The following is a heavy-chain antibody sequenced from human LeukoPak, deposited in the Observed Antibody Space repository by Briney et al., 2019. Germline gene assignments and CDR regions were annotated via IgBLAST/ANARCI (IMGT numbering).Heavy chain of an antibody. Sequence: GGSLRLSCAASEFTFSNAWMSWVRQAPGKGLEWVGRIKSKTDGGTTDYAAPVKGRFAISRDDSKNTLYLQMNSLRADDTAIYYCAKERSLGTWLGDYWGQGTLVTVSS. D-gene: IGHD5-12*01. CDR1: EFTFSNAW. J-gene: IGHJ4*02. CDR3: AKERSLGTWLGDY. V-gene: IGHV3-15*01. CDR2: IKSKTDGGTT.